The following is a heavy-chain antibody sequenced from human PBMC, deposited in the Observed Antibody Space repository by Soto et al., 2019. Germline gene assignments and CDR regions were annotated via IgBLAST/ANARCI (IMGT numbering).Heavy chain of an antibody. V-gene: IGHV4-31*03. CDR1: GGSISSSGYY. CDR3: VSGTSFYDVLTGYYVDRWFDP. CDR2: IYYSGST. J-gene: IGHJ5*02. D-gene: IGHD3-9*01. Sequence: SETLSLTCTVSGGSISSSGYYWSWIRQHPGKGLEWIGYIYYSGSTYYNPSLKSRVTISVDTSKNHFSLNLSSVTAADTAVYYCVSGTSFYDVLTGYYVDRWFDPWGQGTLVTVSS.